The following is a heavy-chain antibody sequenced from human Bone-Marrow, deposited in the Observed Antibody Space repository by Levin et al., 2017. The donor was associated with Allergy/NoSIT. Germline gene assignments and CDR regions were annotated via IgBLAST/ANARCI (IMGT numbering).Heavy chain of an antibody. D-gene: IGHD3-16*01. Sequence: SGPTLVKPTQTVTLTCTFSGFSLKSSGLAVAWIRQPPGKALEWLAVLYWDDDKRYSPSLGSRLTITKDTSKNQVVLTMTDMDPVDTGTYYCAYSGGGVLTFDVWGRGTTVTVSS. CDR2: LYWDDDK. J-gene: IGHJ6*02. V-gene: IGHV2-5*02. CDR1: GFSLKSSGLA. CDR3: AYSGGGVLTFDV.